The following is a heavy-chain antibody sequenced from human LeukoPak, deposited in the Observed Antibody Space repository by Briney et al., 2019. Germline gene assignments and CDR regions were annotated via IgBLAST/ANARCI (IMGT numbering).Heavy chain of an antibody. CDR1: GFTSSGYW. CDR3: ARVRSVGGNPHAFNI. D-gene: IGHD4-23*01. J-gene: IGHJ3*02. Sequence: GGSLRLSCVVSGFTSSGYWMTWIRQAPGKGLEWVANVNHDGSEKHYVDSVKGRFTISRDNAKNSLYLQMNSLRVEDTALYYCARVRSVGGNPHAFNIWGQGTMVTVSS. V-gene: IGHV3-7*01. CDR2: VNHDGSEK.